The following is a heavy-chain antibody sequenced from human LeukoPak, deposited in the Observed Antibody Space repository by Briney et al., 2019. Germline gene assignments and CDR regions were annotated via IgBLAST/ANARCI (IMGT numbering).Heavy chain of an antibody. J-gene: IGHJ3*02. D-gene: IGHD3-9*01. V-gene: IGHV4-59*01. CDR2: IYYSGST. Sequence: PSETLSLTCTVSGGSISSYYWSWIRQPPGKGLEWIGHIYYSGSTNYNPSLKSRVTISVDTSKNQFSLKLSSVTAADTAVYYCAREPLRYFDWLLPAFGAFDIWGQGTMVTVSS. CDR1: GGSISSYY. CDR3: AREPLRYFDWLLPAFGAFDI.